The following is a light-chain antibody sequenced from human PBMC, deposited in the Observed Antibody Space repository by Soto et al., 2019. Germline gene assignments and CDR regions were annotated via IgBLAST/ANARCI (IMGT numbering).Light chain of an antibody. CDR1: SSDVGGYNY. CDR2: EVN. CDR3: TSYTSSITYV. J-gene: IGLJ1*01. V-gene: IGLV2-14*01. Sequence: QSVLTQPASVSGSPGQSITISCTGTSSDVGGYNYVSWYQQHPGKAPKLMIYEVNNRPSGVSNRFSGSKSGNTASLTTSGLQAEDEADYYCTSYTSSITYVFGTGTKLTVL.